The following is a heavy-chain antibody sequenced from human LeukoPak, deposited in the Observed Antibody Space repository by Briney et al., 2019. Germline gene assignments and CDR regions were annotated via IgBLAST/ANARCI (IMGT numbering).Heavy chain of an antibody. CDR3: VKSVTRGYYYYGMDV. CDR2: ISSNGGST. CDR1: GFTFSSYA. V-gene: IGHV3-64D*06. J-gene: IGHJ6*02. Sequence: GGSLRLSCSASGFTFSSYAMHWVRQAPGKGLEYVSAISSNGGSTYYADSVKGRFTISRDNSKNTLYLQMSSLRAEDTAVCYCVKSVTRGYYYYGMDVWGQGTTVTVSS. D-gene: IGHD4-17*01.